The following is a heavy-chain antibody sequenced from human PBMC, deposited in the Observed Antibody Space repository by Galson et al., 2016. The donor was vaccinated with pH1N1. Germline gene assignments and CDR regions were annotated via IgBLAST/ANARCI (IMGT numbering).Heavy chain of an antibody. CDR3: ARQYDFGDYRGDAFDI. Sequence: QSGAEVKKPGESLKISCKASGYSFTRYWIAWVRQVPGKGLEWVGVVNPGGSTIRYSPPFQGQVTISSDKSINPAYLQWISLKASATATYYCARQYDFGDYRGDAFDIWGQGTMVIVSS. CDR1: GYSFTRYW. V-gene: IGHV5-51*03. D-gene: IGHD4-17*01. J-gene: IGHJ3*02. CDR2: VNPGGSTI.